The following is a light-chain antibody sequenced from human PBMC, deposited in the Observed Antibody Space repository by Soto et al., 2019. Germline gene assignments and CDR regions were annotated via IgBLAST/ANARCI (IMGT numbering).Light chain of an antibody. V-gene: IGKV3-20*01. J-gene: IGKJ5*01. CDR2: GAS. CDR1: QSVSNNY. Sequence: DIALSLSPGTLALSPGERATLSCTASQSVSNNYLAWYQQKPGQAPRLLIYGASTRATGIPDRFSGSGSGTDFTLTISRLEPEDFAVYFCQRYGSSPLITFGQGTRLEIK. CDR3: QRYGSSPLIT.